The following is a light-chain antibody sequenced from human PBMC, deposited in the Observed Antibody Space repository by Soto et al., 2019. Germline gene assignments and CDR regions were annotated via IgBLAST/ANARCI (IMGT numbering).Light chain of an antibody. J-gene: IGKJ1*01. CDR3: QQSYSTPRT. V-gene: IGKV1-39*01. Sequence: DIQMTQSPSSLSASVGDRVTLTCRASQSIGSYFYWYQQKPGKAPKFLIYAASSLQSGVPSRFSGSGSGTDFTLTITSLQPEDFATYFCQQSYSTPRTFGQGTKVEIK. CDR1: QSIGSY. CDR2: AAS.